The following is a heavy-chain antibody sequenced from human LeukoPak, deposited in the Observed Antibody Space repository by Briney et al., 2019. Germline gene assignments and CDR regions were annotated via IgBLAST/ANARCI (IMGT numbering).Heavy chain of an antibody. CDR3: AREGRGSRTFDY. J-gene: IGHJ4*02. V-gene: IGHV3-33*08. D-gene: IGHD3-16*01. Sequence: PGGSLRLSCAASGSTFSSYGMHWVRQAPGKGLEWVAVIWYDGSNKYYADSVKGRFTISRDNSKNTLYLQMNSLRAEDTAVYYCAREGRGSRTFDYWGQGTLVTVSS. CDR2: IWYDGSNK. CDR1: GSTFSSYG.